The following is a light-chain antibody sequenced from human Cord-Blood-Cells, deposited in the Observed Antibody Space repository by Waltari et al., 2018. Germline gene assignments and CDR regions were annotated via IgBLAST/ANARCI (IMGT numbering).Light chain of an antibody. CDR3: QSYDSSLSGWV. CDR2: GNS. J-gene: IGLJ3*02. CDR1: SSNIGAGYD. Sequence: QSVLTQPPSGSGAPGQRVTIACTGSSSNIGAGYDVHWYQQLPGTAPKLLIYGNSNRPSGVPDRFAGSKSGPSASLAITGLQAEDEADYYCQSYDSSLSGWVFGGGTKLTVL. V-gene: IGLV1-40*01.